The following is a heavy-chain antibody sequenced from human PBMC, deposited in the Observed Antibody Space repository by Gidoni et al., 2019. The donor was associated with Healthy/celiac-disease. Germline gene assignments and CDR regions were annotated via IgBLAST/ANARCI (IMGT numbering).Heavy chain of an antibody. Sequence: QVQLQQWGAGLVKPSETLSLTGAVYGGSFSGYYWSWIRQPPGKGLEWIGEINHSGSTNYNPSLKSRVTISVDTSKTQFSLKLSSVSAADTAVYYCARGQLPRSFDYWGQGTLVTVSS. J-gene: IGHJ4*02. D-gene: IGHD1-1*01. CDR3: ARGQLPRSFDY. CDR2: INHSGST. CDR1: GGSFSGYY. V-gene: IGHV4-34*01.